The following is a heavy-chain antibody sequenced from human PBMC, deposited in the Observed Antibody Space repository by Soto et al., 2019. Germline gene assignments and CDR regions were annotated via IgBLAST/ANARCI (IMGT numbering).Heavy chain of an antibody. Sequence: GASVKVSCKASGYTFTSYGIGWVRQAPGQGLEWMGWISAYNGNTNYAQKLQGRVTMTTDTSTSTAYMELRSLRSDDTAVYYCARDWGSYGDYVTGYYYGMDVWGQGTTVTVSS. J-gene: IGHJ6*02. V-gene: IGHV1-18*01. CDR1: GYTFTSYG. CDR3: ARDWGSYGDYVTGYYYGMDV. D-gene: IGHD4-17*01. CDR2: ISAYNGNT.